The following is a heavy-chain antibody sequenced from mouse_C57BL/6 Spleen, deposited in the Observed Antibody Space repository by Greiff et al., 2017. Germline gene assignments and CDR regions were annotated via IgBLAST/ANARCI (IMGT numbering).Heavy chain of an antibody. D-gene: IGHD1-1*01. V-gene: IGHV1-64*01. CDR3: ARDYYGSRAMDY. CDR1: GYTFTGYW. CDR2: IHPNSGGT. Sequence: QVQLKQPGAELVKPGASVKLSCKASGYTFTGYWMHWVKQRPGQGLEWIGMIHPNSGGTNYNEKFKSKATLTVDKSSSTAYMQLSSLTAEDSAVYYCARDYYGSRAMDYWGQGTSVTVSS. J-gene: IGHJ4*01.